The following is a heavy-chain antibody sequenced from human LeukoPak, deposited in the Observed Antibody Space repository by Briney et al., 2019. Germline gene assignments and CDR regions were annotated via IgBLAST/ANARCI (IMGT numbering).Heavy chain of an antibody. CDR2: YSGST. CDR3: ARLGSWFDP. Sequence: SETLSLTCTVSGGSISSSSYYWGWIRQPPGKGLEWIGYSGSTYHNPSLKSRVTILVDRSKNEFSLNLSSVTAADTAVYYCARLGSWFDPWGQGTLVTVSS. V-gene: IGHV4-39*07. CDR1: GGSISSSSYY. J-gene: IGHJ5*02.